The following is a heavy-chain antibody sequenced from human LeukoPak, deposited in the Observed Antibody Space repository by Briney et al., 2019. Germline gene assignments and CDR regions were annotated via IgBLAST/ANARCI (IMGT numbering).Heavy chain of an antibody. CDR1: GFTFSSYE. D-gene: IGHD6-13*01. CDR2: ISSSGSTI. Sequence: GGSLRPSCAASGFTFSSYEMNWVRQAPGKGLEWVSYISSSGSTIYYADSVKGRFTISRDNAKNSLYLQMNSLRAEDTAVYYCARVSSSSSWYSTTTEYYFDYWGQGTLVTVSS. J-gene: IGHJ4*02. CDR3: ARVSSSSSWYSTTTEYYFDY. V-gene: IGHV3-48*03.